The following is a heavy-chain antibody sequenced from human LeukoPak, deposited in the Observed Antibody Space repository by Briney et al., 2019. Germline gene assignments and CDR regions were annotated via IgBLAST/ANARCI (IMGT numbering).Heavy chain of an antibody. CDR1: GFTFSSYA. J-gene: IGHJ4*02. V-gene: IGHV3-30*02. Sequence: GGSLRLSCAASGFTFSSYAMHWVREAPGRGLEWVAFIRYDGSNKYYADSVKGRFTISRDNAKNSLYLQMYSLRAEDTAVYYCARTFTPTGSRAYYMISDFWGQGTLVTVSA. CDR2: IRYDGSNK. D-gene: IGHD3-22*01. CDR3: ARTFTPTGSRAYYMISDF.